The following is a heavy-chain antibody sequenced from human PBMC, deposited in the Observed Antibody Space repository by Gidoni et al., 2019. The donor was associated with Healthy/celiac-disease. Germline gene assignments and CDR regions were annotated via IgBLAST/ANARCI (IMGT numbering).Heavy chain of an antibody. Sequence: QITLKESGPTLVTPTQTLTLTCTFSGFSLSTSGVGVGWIRQPPGKALEWLALIYWDDDKRYSPSLKSRLTITKDTSKNQVVLTMTNMDPVDTATYYCAHCSMEWDGLYYFDYWGQGTLVTVSS. V-gene: IGHV2-5*02. CDR3: AHCSMEWDGLYYFDY. D-gene: IGHD3-3*01. CDR2: IYWDDDK. CDR1: GFSLSTSGVG. J-gene: IGHJ4*02.